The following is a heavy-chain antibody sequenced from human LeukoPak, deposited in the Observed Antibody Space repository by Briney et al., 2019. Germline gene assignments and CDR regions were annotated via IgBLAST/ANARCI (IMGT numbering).Heavy chain of an antibody. CDR1: GFTFSSYA. CDR2: ISYDGSNK. D-gene: IGHD3-3*01. J-gene: IGHJ4*02. CDR3: ARGRSFGVVIHFDY. Sequence: GGSLRLSCAASGFTFSSYAMHWVRQAPGKGLEWVAVISYDGSNKYYADSVKGRFTISRDNSKNTLYLQMNSLRAEDTAVYYCARGRSFGVVIHFDYWGQGTLVTVSS. V-gene: IGHV3-30-3*01.